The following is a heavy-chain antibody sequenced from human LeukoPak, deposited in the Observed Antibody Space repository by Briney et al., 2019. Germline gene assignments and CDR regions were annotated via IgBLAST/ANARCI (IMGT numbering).Heavy chain of an antibody. Sequence: GASVKVCCKASGYTFTGYYMHWVRQAPGQGLEWMGWINPNSGGTNYAQKFQGRVTMTRDTSISTAYMELSRLRSDDTAVYYCARDDSYYYDSSGSEAFDIWGQGTMVTVSS. J-gene: IGHJ3*02. D-gene: IGHD3-22*01. V-gene: IGHV1-2*02. CDR2: INPNSGGT. CDR3: ARDDSYYYDSSGSEAFDI. CDR1: GYTFTGYY.